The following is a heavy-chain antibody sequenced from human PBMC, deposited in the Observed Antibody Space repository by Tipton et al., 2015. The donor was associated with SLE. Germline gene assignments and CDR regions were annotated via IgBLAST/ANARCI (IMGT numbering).Heavy chain of an antibody. CDR1: GYTFTAYH. V-gene: IGHV1-2*02. J-gene: IGHJ5*02. Sequence: QLVQSGAEVKKPGASVKVSCKASGYTFTAYHIHWVRQAPGQGLEWMGWIDPNSGDTNYAQKFQGRVTMTRHTSMSAAYMELSRLRSDDTAVYYCARDFSGGPADPWGQGTLVTVSS. D-gene: IGHD5-12*01. CDR2: IDPNSGDT. CDR3: ARDFSGGPADP.